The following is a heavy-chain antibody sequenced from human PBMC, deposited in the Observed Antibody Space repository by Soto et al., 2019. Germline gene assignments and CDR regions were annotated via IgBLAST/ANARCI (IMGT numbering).Heavy chain of an antibody. D-gene: IGHD6-13*01. CDR2: IYYSGST. CDR3: ASLPPVCWSSSCGTFDP. V-gene: IGHV4-39*01. J-gene: IGHJ5*02. Sequence: QLQLQESGPGLVKPSETLSLTCTVSGGSISSSSYYWGWIRQPPGKGLEWIGSIYYSGSTYYNPSLKSRVPRSVYPSKNQFSLKLSSVTAADTAVYYCASLPPVCWSSSCGTFDPWGKGTLVTVSS. CDR1: GGSISSSSYY.